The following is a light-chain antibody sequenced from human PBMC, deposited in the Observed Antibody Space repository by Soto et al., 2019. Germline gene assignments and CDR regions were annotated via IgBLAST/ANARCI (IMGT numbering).Light chain of an antibody. Sequence: ENVLTQSPGTLSLSPGQRATLSRRASQSVSSSYLAWYQQKPGQAPRLLIYGGSSRATGIPDRFSGSGSGTDFTLTINSLEPEDFAVYYCQQYGSSITFGQGTRLEIK. CDR3: QQYGSSIT. CDR1: QSVSSSY. CDR2: GGS. V-gene: IGKV3-20*01. J-gene: IGKJ5*01.